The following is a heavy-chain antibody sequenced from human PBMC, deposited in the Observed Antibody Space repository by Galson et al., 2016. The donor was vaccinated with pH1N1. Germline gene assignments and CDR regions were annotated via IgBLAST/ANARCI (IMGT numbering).Heavy chain of an antibody. CDR1: GLTFSRHT. D-gene: IGHD5-18*01. Sequence: SLRLSCAASGLTFSRHTMHWVRQAPGKGLQYVSVIGTTGINIFYEDSVRDRFTVSRDNVRYTLHLQMDSLRTEDTAIYYCARDNGYYTDFDYWGQGTLVTVSP. CDR2: IGTTGINI. CDR3: ARDNGYYTDFDY. J-gene: IGHJ4*02. V-gene: IGHV3-64*02.